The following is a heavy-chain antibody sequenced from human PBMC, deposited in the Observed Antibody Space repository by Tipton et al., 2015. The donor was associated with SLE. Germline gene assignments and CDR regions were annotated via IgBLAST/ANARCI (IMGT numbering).Heavy chain of an antibody. CDR1: GASISSHY. V-gene: IGHV4-59*11. CDR2: THYSESS. CDR3: VRDPRSLQWYFDY. J-gene: IGHJ4*02. Sequence: TLSLTCTVSGASISSHYWNWIRQPPGKGLEWIGYTHYSESSNYNPSLKSRVTMSVDTSKNHFSLKLNSVTAADTAVYYCVRDPRSLQWYFDYWGKGMLVNVSS. D-gene: IGHD3-3*01.